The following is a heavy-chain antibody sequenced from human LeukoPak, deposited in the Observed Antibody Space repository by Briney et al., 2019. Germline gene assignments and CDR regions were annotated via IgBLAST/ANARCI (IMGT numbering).Heavy chain of an antibody. D-gene: IGHD5-18*01. J-gene: IGHJ3*02. Sequence: GGSLRLSCAASGFTFSDYYMSWIRQAPGKGLEWVSYISSSGSTIYYADSVKGRFTISRDNAKNSLYLQMNSLRAEDMALYYCAKEDGYSYGNAFDIWGQGTMVTVSS. CDR1: GFTFSDYY. V-gene: IGHV3-11*01. CDR3: AKEDGYSYGNAFDI. CDR2: ISSSGSTI.